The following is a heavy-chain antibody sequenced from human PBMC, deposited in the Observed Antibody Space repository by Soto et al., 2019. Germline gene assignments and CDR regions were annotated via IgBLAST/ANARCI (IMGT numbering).Heavy chain of an antibody. CDR3: AASCVGCGGFNYYGMDV. D-gene: IGHD2-21*01. CDR2: IYYSGTT. Sequence: QVQLQESGPGLVKPSQTLSLTCSVSGASISSGGYYWNWIRQHPGKGLEWIGYIYYSGTTYYNPXLESRVTLSVVXSXNXXSLKLSSVTAADTAVYYCAASCVGCGGFNYYGMDVWGQGTTVTVSS. V-gene: IGHV4-31*03. J-gene: IGHJ6*02. CDR1: GASISSGGYY.